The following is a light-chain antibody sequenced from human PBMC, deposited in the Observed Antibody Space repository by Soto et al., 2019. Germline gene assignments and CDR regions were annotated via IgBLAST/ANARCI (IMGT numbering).Light chain of an antibody. V-gene: IGLV1-47*02. J-gene: IGLJ2*01. CDR3: ASWDDRLGAVI. Sequence: QSVLTQPPSASGIPGQRVFISCSGSSSNIGGTNYAYWYQQLPGAAPKLLMHSNNLRPSGVPERISGSKSGTSASLAISGLRSEDEAVYYCASWDDRLGAVIFGGGTKLTVL. CDR2: SNN. CDR1: SSNIGGTNY.